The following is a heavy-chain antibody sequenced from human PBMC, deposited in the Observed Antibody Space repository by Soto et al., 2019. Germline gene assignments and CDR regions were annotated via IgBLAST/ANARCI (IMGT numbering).Heavy chain of an antibody. J-gene: IGHJ4*02. D-gene: IGHD3-22*01. CDR2: ISSSSTYT. CDR1: GFTFSDYY. V-gene: IGHV3-11*05. CDR3: ARDVAHYDSCGYDY. Sequence: QVQLVESGGGLVKPGGSLRLSCAASGFTFSDYYMNWIRQAPGKGLEWVSYISSSSTYTTYADSVKGRFTISRDNAKNSLYLQMNSLRAEDTAVYYCARDVAHYDSCGYDYWGQGTLVTVSS.